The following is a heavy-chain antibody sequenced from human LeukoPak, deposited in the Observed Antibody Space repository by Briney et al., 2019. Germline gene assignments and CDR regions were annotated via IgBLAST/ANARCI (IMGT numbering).Heavy chain of an antibody. V-gene: IGHV4-61*08. J-gene: IGHJ4*02. CDR1: GGSISSGDYY. CDR3: VRGGDYFDY. Sequence: PSETLSLACTVSGGSISSGDYYWSWIRQPPGKGLEWIGYIYYSGSTNYNPSLKSRVTISVDTSKNQFSLKLSSVTAADTAVYYCVRGGDYFDYWGQGTLVTVSS. CDR2: IYYSGST.